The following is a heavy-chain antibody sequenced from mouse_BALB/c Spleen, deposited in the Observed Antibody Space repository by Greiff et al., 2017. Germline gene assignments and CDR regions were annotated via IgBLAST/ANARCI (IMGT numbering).Heavy chain of an antibody. CDR1: GYTFTNYW. J-gene: IGHJ3*01. D-gene: IGHD2-1*01. CDR2: IYPGGGYT. CDR3: ADGNYEALFAY. Sequence: VQLQESGAELVRPGTSVKISCKASGYTFTNYWLGWVKQRPGHGLEWIGDIYPGGGYTNYNEKFKGKATLTADTSSSTAYMQLSSLTSEDSAVYFCADGNYEALFAYWGQGTLVTVSA. V-gene: IGHV1-63*02.